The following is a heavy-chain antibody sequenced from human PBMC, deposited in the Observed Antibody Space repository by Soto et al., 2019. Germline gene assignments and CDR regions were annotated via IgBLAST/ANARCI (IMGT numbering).Heavy chain of an antibody. CDR2: ISAYNGNS. V-gene: IGHV1-18*01. D-gene: IGHD3-10*01. Sequence: QVQLVQSGGEVKKPGASVKVSCKASGYTFANYGINWVRQAPGQGLEWLGWISAYNGNSKNAQKLQDRVTMTTATPTNTAHMGPGSLRSDATAVYYCARDGSAYRPGSNWFDPWGQGTLVTVSS. J-gene: IGHJ5*02. CDR3: ARDGSAYRPGSNWFDP. CDR1: GYTFANYG.